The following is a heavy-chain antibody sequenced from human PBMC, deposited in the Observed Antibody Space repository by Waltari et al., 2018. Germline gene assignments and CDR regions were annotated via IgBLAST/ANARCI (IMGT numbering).Heavy chain of an antibody. V-gene: IGHV1-18*01. Sequence: QVQLVQSGAEVKKPGASVKVSCKASGYTFTSYAVGWGRQAPGQGLEWMGWISVYNNSTPYAPRFQGRVTLTSDTTTSTAHMELRSLRSDDTAVYYCARAGDIVVVTASHLDYWGQGTLVTVSS. CDR2: ISVYNNST. CDR1: GYTFTSYA. D-gene: IGHD2-21*02. CDR3: ARAGDIVVVTASHLDY. J-gene: IGHJ4*02.